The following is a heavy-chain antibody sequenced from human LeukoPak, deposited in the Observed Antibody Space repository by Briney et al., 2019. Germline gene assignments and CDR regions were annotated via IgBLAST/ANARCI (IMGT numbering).Heavy chain of an antibody. CDR1: GGTFRAYA. CDR2: LIPIFGIA. Sequence: TVKVSSKASGGTFRAYAISRVRQAPGQRLKWMGRLIPIFGIADYAQKLQCRVTITADKSTSTAYMELSSLRSEDTAVYYCARSAGDYENAEYFQHGGRGNLITVSA. D-gene: IGHD4-17*01. CDR3: ARSAGDYENAEYFQH. J-gene: IGHJ1*01. V-gene: IGHV1-69*04.